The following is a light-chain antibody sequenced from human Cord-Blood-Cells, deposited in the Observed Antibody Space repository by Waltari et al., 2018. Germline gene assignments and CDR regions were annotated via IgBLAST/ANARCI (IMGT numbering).Light chain of an antibody. CDR2: EDN. J-gene: IGLJ1*01. Sequence: SIASNYVQWYQQRPGSAPTTVIYEDNQRPSGVPDRFSGSIDSSSNSASLTISGLKTEDEADYYCQSYDSSNYVFGTGTKVTVL. CDR1: SIASNY. V-gene: IGLV6-57*02. CDR3: QSYDSSNYV.